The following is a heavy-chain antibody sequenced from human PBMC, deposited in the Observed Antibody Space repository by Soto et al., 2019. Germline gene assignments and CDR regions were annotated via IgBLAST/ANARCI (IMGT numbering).Heavy chain of an antibody. CDR3: ARAAAAGTDFGY. V-gene: IGHV4-31*03. CDR2: IYYSGST. Sequence: SETLSLTCTVSGGSISSGGYYWSWIRQHPGKGLEWIGYIYYSGSTYYNPSLKSRVTISVDTSKNQFSLKLSSVTAADTAVYYCARAAAAGTDFGYWGQGTLVTVSS. J-gene: IGHJ4*02. D-gene: IGHD6-13*01. CDR1: GGSISSGGYY.